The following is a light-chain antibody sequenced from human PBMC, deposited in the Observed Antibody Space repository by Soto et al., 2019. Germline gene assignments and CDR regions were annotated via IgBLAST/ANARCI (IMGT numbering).Light chain of an antibody. Sequence: CARTRGSAGCRCRGQSITIACTGASSDVGGYNYVSWYQQHPGKAPKLMIYDVSNRPSGVSNRFSGSKSGNTASLTISGLQAEDEADYYCSSYTSSSTLEGVFGTGTKVTVL. CDR2: DVS. CDR3: SSYTSSSTLEGV. CDR1: SSDVGGYNY. J-gene: IGLJ1*01. V-gene: IGLV2-14*01.